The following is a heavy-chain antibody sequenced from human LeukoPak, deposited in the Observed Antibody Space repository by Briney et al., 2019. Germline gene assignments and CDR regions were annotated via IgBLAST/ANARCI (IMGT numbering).Heavy chain of an antibody. D-gene: IGHD3-22*01. J-gene: IGHJ3*02. CDR2: ISSSSSTI. Sequence: GGSLRLSCAASGFTFSSYSMNWVRQAPGKGLEWVSYISSSSSTIYYADSVKGRFTISRDNAKNSLYLQMNSLREEDTAVYYCARLNYYYDSSGYYYAPFDIWGQGTMVTVSS. V-gene: IGHV3-48*02. CDR1: GFTFSSYS. CDR3: ARLNYYYDSSGYYYAPFDI.